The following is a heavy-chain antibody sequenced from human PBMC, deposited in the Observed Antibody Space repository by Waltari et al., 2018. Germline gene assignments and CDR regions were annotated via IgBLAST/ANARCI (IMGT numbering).Heavy chain of an antibody. Sequence: QVQLQQWGAGLLKPSETLSLTCAVDGGSFSGSYWSWIRQPPGKGLEWIGEINQSGSPNYNPSLQSRVTIAVDTSKNPFSLKLSSVTAADTAVYYCARQDIVVVVAAMVWFDPWGQGTLVTVSS. J-gene: IGHJ5*02. CDR3: ARQDIVVVVAAMVWFDP. V-gene: IGHV4-34*01. CDR2: INQSGSP. D-gene: IGHD2-15*01. CDR1: GGSFSGSY.